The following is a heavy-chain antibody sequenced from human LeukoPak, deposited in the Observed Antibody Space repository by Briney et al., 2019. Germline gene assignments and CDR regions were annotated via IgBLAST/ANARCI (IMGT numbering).Heavy chain of an antibody. V-gene: IGHV3-30*04. Sequence: PGRSLRLSCAASGFTFSSYAMHWVRQAPGKGLEWAAVISYDGSNKYYADSVKGRFTISRDNSKNTLYLQMNSLRAEDTAVYYCANLGSDYWGQGTLVTVSS. CDR3: ANLGSDY. J-gene: IGHJ4*02. CDR2: ISYDGSNK. CDR1: GFTFSSYA. D-gene: IGHD6-6*01.